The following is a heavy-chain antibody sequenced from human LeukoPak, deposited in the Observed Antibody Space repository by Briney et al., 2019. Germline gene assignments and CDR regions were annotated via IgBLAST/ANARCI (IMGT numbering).Heavy chain of an antibody. CDR3: ARVTWIQPLNDAFDI. D-gene: IGHD5-18*01. Sequence: GGSLRLSCAASGFTFDDYGMSWVRQAPGKGLEWVSGINWNGGSTGYADSVKGRFTISRDNAKNSLYLQMNSLRAEDTAVYYCARVTWIQPLNDAFDIWGQGTMVTVSS. V-gene: IGHV3-20*04. CDR1: GFTFDDYG. CDR2: INWNGGST. J-gene: IGHJ3*02.